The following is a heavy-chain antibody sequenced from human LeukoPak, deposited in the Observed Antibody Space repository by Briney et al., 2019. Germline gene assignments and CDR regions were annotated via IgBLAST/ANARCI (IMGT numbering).Heavy chain of an antibody. CDR1: GFIFDTYA. J-gene: IGHJ3*02. CDR2: ISSASTYT. CDR3: AKFLTGQYDAFDI. V-gene: IGHV3-21*04. D-gene: IGHD3-9*01. Sequence: GGSLRLSCAASGFIFDTYAMNWVRQAPGKGLEWVSFISSASTYTNFADSVKGRFTVSRDNAKNSLFLQMNSLRAEDTAVYYCAKFLTGQYDAFDIWGQGTMVTVSA.